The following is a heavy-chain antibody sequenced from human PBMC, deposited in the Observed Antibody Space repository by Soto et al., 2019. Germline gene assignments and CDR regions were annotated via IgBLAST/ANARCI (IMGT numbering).Heavy chain of an antibody. CDR1: GYTFANYW. Sequence: GESLKISCESSGYTFANYWIGWVRQVPGKGLEWVAIIYPSDSRTIYSPSFQGQVTISADKSISTAYLQWSSLKASDTAMYYCARPYSGGPNDPFDVWGQGTMVTVSS. D-gene: IGHD1-26*01. J-gene: IGHJ3*01. V-gene: IGHV5-51*01. CDR2: IYPSDSRT. CDR3: ARPYSGGPNDPFDV.